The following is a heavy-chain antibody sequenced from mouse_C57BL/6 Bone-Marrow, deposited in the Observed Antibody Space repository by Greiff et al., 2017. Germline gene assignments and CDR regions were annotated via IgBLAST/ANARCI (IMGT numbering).Heavy chain of an antibody. CDR1: GFSLSTFGMG. CDR2: TWWDDDK. Sequence: QVTLQESGPGILQPSPSLSLSCSFSGFSLSTFGMGVGWIRQPSGQGLEWLAHTWWDDDKYYNPALKSRLTVSKDTSKNQVFLKIANVDTADTATYYCARIVYVPFAYWGQGTLVTVSA. V-gene: IGHV8-8*01. D-gene: IGHD1-1*01. J-gene: IGHJ3*01. CDR3: ARIVYVPFAY.